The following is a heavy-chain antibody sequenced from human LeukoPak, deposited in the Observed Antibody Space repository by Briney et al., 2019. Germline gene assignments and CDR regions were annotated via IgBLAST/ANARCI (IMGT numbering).Heavy chain of an antibody. J-gene: IGHJ6*02. V-gene: IGHV1-24*01. Sequence: ASVKASCKVSGYTLTELSMHWVRQAPGKGLEWMGGFDPEDGETIYAQKFQGRVTMTEDTSTDTAYMELSSLRSEDTAVYCCATGILEWLSDYYYGMDVWGQGTTVTVSS. CDR2: FDPEDGET. D-gene: IGHD3-3*01. CDR1: GYTLTELS. CDR3: ATGILEWLSDYYYGMDV.